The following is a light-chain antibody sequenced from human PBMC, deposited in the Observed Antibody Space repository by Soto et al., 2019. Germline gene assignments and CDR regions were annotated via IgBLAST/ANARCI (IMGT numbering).Light chain of an antibody. CDR1: QSVTISY. CDR3: QQYGSSPLT. CDR2: GXS. J-gene: IGKJ1*01. V-gene: IGKV3-20*01. Sequence: IVLTQSPGTLDLSLGERDTLCXRASQSVTISYLAWYQQEPGXAPRVXXYGXSSRATGIPDRFSGSGSGTDFTLTISRLEPEDFAGYYCQQYGSSPLTFGQGTKVDIK.